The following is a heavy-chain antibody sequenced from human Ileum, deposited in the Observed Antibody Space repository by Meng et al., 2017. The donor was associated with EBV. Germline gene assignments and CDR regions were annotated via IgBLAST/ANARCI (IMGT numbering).Heavy chain of an antibody. CDR1: GGSISSDYW. Sequence: WGPGRVKSLVPLSLPAVISGGSISSDYWESWVRQSPEKGLEWIGEMYPTGPTYYNPSLKGRVSISIDKSKNQLSLKLNSVTAADTAVYYCVRGGTYYLSYWGQGSLVTVSS. D-gene: IGHD1-26*01. J-gene: IGHJ4*02. CDR2: MYPTGPT. V-gene: IGHV4-4*03. CDR3: VRGGTYYLSY.